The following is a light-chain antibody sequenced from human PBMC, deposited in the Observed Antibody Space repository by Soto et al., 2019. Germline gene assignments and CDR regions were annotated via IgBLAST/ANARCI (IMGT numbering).Light chain of an antibody. CDR1: NSDIGIYNL. V-gene: IGLV2-23*02. Sequence: QSALTQPASVSGSPGQSITISCTGTNSDIGIYNLVSWYQQHPGKVPKVIIYEVANRPSGVSDRFSGSKSGNTASLTISGLQAEDEADYYCCSYAGSTTFVVFGGGTKLTVL. CDR3: CSYAGSTTFVV. J-gene: IGLJ2*01. CDR2: EVA.